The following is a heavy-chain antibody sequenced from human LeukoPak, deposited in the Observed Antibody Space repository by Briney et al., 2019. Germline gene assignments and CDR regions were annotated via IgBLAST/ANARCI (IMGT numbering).Heavy chain of an antibody. CDR2: ISADGSVT. J-gene: IGHJ5*02. Sequence: GGSLRLSCADSGFTFSRYWMHRVRQTPGKGLVWVSCISADGSVTRYADSVKGRFTISRDNTKSTLYLQMHSLRAEDTAVYYCATAGGDGSRMGFDPWGQGTLVTVSS. V-gene: IGHV3-74*01. D-gene: IGHD2-15*01. CDR1: GFTFSRYW. CDR3: ATAGGDGSRMGFDP.